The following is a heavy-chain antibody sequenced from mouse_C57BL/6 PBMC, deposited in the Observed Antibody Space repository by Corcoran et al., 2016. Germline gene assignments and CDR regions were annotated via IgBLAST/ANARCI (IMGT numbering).Heavy chain of an antibody. J-gene: IGHJ1*03. CDR2: INPNNGGT. CDR1: GYTFTNYY. V-gene: IGHV1-26*01. Sequence: EVQLQQSGPELVKPGDSVKISCKASGYTFTNYYMNWVKQSHGKSLEWIGDINPNNGGTSYNQKFKGKATLTVDKSSSTAYMELRSLTSEYSAVDYCARVRFDDGYHWYVDVWGTGTTVTVSS. D-gene: IGHD2-3*01. CDR3: ARVRFDDGYHWYVDV.